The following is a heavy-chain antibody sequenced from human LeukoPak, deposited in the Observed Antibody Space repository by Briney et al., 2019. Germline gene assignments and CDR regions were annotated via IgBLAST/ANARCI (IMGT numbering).Heavy chain of an antibody. Sequence: SVTVSRKCTVSAGSISSYYWGWIRHPPGNGLEWIGYINYSGSTNYNPSLKSRVTISVDTSKNQFSLKLSSVTAADTAVYYCARNGRVDILTWTQPFDPWGQGTLVTVSS. D-gene: IGHD3-9*01. CDR1: AGSISSYY. J-gene: IGHJ5*02. CDR2: INYSGST. V-gene: IGHV4-59*01. CDR3: ARNGRVDILTWTQPFDP.